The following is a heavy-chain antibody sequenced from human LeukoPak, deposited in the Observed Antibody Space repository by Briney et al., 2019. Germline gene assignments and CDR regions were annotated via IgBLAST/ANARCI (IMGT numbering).Heavy chain of an antibody. CDR2: ISYDGSNK. CDR3: AKGRGVYYYGSGPHY. V-gene: IGHV3-30*18. J-gene: IGHJ4*02. Sequence: PGRSLRLSCAASGFTFSSYGMHWVRQAPGKGLEWVAVISYDGSNKYYADSVKGRFTISRDNSKNTLYLQMNSLRAEDTAVYYCAKGRGVYYYGSGPHYWGQGTLVTVSS. D-gene: IGHD3-10*01. CDR1: GFTFSSYG.